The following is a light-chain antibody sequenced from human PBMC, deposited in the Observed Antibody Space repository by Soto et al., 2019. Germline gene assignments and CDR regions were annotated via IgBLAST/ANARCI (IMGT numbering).Light chain of an antibody. Sequence: EIVMTQSPATLSVSPGERATLSCRASQSVSSNLAWYQQKPGQAPRRLIYGASTRATGIPARFSGSGSGTEFTLTNSSLQSEDFAVYYCQQYNNGPVFTFGPGTKVDIK. CDR1: QSVSSN. CDR2: GAS. J-gene: IGKJ3*01. CDR3: QQYNNGPVFT. V-gene: IGKV3-15*01.